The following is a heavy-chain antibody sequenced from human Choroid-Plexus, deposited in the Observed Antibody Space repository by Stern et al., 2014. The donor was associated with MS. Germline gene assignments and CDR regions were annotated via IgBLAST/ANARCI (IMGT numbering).Heavy chain of an antibody. V-gene: IGHV1-2*02. CDR2: INPNTGGT. CDR1: GYIFTGYY. CDR3: ARDQRGITIFGVVTDYYYLGMDV. D-gene: IGHD3-3*01. Sequence: QLVQSGAEVKKPGASVKVSCKTSGYIFTGYYIHWVRQAPGQGLEWMAWINPNTGGTKYAQKVQGRVTMSRDTSISTAYVELSSLTSDDTAVYYCARDQRGITIFGVVTDYYYLGMDVWGQGTTVTVSS. J-gene: IGHJ6*02.